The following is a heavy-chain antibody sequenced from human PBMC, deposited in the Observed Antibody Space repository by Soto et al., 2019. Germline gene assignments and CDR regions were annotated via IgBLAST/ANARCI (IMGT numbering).Heavy chain of an antibody. J-gene: IGHJ4*02. Sequence: SETLSLTCTVTGSSVTSDEDYWTWIRQSPGNGLEWIGYISNSGRTGYNPSLKTRLSMSDDRSKNQFTLRLTSVTAADTVLYFCATESGSTYGYFDHWGQGTQVTV. CDR1: GSSVTSDEDY. CDR3: ATESGSTYGYFDH. CDR2: ISNSGRT. V-gene: IGHV4-30-4*01. D-gene: IGHD3-10*01.